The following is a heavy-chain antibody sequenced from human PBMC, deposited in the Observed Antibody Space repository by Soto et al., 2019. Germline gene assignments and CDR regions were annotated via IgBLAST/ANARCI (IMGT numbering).Heavy chain of an antibody. CDR2: IKQDGSEK. CDR3: ATSYGDSYYYYYGMDV. J-gene: IGHJ6*02. Sequence: GGSLRLSCAASGFTFSSYWMSWVRQAPGKGLEWVANIKQDGSEKYYVDSVKGRFTISRDNAKNSLYLQMNSLRAEDTATYYCATSYGDSYYYYYGMDVWGQGTTVTVSS. D-gene: IGHD4-17*01. CDR1: GFTFSSYW. V-gene: IGHV3-7*05.